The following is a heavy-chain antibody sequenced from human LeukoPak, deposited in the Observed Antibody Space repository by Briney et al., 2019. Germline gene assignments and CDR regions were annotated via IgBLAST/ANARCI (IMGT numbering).Heavy chain of an antibody. D-gene: IGHD5-24*01. V-gene: IGHV3-7*04. CDR2: IKQDGSKK. CDR3: TRVGYIDEGIDY. CDR1: QFTFSSYW. Sequence: SGGSLRLSCAASQFTFSSYWMTWVRQAPGKGLEWVANIKQDGSKKSYVDSVKGRFTISRDNAKNSLYLQMNSLRAEDTAIYYCTRVGYIDEGIDYWGQGTLVTVSS. J-gene: IGHJ4*02.